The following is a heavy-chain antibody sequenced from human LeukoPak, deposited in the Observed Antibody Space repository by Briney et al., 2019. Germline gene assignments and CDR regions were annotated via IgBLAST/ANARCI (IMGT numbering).Heavy chain of an antibody. J-gene: IGHJ6*02. CDR1: GFTFSSYG. Sequence: PGGSLRLSCAASGFTFSSYGMHWVRQAPGKGLEWVAVISYDGSNKYYADSVKGRFTISRDNSKNTLYLQMNSLRAEDTAVYYCAKEIRYCSSTSCPPGYYYYYGMDVWGQGTTVTVSS. V-gene: IGHV3-30*18. D-gene: IGHD2-2*01. CDR3: AKEIRYCSSTSCPPGYYYYYGMDV. CDR2: ISYDGSNK.